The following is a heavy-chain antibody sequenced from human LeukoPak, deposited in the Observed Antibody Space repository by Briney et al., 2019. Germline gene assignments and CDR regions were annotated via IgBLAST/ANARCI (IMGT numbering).Heavy chain of an antibody. J-gene: IGHJ4*02. V-gene: IGHV1-18*01. CDR2: ISAYDGNT. D-gene: IGHD2-2*01. CDR1: GYSFTSYG. CDR3: ARIAEQYLQYYFDY. Sequence: ASVKVSCKASGYSFTSYGFSWMRQAPGQGLEWMGWISAYDGNTNYAQKLQGRVTMATDTSTSTAYMELRSLRSDDSAVYFCARIAEQYLQYYFDYWGQGTLVTVSS.